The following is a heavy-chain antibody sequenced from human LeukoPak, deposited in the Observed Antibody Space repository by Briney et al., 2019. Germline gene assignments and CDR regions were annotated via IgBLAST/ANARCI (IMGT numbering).Heavy chain of an antibody. D-gene: IGHD5-12*01. CDR1: GFTFSSYA. CDR3: AIYGGSGTNAFDM. V-gene: IGHV3-23*01. CDR2: ISGGGGST. J-gene: IGHJ3*02. Sequence: GGSLRLSCAASGFTFSSYAKTWVRQGPGKGLEWVSDISGGGGSTYYADSVKGRFTISRDNSKNTLYLQMHSLRAEDTAVYHCAIYGGSGTNAFDMWGQGTMVTVSS.